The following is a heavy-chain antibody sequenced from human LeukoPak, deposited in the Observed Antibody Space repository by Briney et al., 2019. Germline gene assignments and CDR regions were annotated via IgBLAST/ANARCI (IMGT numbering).Heavy chain of an antibody. CDR1: GYTFTDSY. J-gene: IGHJ5*02. CDR3: LRGSVGLAPPGSDP. CDR2: INLNSGGT. Sequence: GASVKVSCKSSGYTFTDSYMHWVRQAPGQGLEWMGRINLNSGGTHSAQIFQGRVTMTRDTSISTAYMELTRLSSDDTAVYYCLRGSVGLAPPGSDPWGQGTLVTVSS. V-gene: IGHV1-2*02.